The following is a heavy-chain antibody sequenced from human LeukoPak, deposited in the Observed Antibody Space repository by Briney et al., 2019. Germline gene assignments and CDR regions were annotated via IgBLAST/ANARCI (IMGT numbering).Heavy chain of an antibody. V-gene: IGHV4-59*08. J-gene: IGHJ3*02. CDR2: IYYSGST. CDR1: GGSISSYY. CDR3: ARHLRDGYKNFDAFDI. D-gene: IGHD5-24*01. Sequence: PSETLSLTCTVSGGSISSYYWSWIRQPPGKGLEWIGYIYYSGSTNYNPSLKSRVTISVDTSKNQFSLKLSSVTAADTAVYYCARHLRDGYKNFDAFDIWGQGTMVTVSS.